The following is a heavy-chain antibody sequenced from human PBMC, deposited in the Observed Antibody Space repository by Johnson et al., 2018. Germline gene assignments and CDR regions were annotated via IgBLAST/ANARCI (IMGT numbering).Heavy chain of an antibody. CDR2: IYARGTT. V-gene: IGHV4-61*02. CDR3: ATKYYYYYMDV. CDR1: GGSISRGSSY. Sequence: QVQLQESGPGLVKPSQTLSLTCTVSGGSISRGSSYWSWIRQHAGKGLEWIGRIYARGTTTYNPPLKSRVTIYVDKSKNQVSLKMSAVTAAGTAGYYCATKYYYYYMDVWGKGTTVTVSS. J-gene: IGHJ6*03.